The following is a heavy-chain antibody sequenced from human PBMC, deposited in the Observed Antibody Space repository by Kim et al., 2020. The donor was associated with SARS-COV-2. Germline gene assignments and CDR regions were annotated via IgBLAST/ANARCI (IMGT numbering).Heavy chain of an antibody. Sequence: GGSLRLSCAASGFTFNSYAINWVRQAPGKGLEWVSGIRGSGDATYYADSVKGRFTLSRDNSKNTLYLQMNSLRAEDTAVYYCAKARSIAVSGTFDYWGQGTLVTVSS. CDR2: IRGSGDAT. J-gene: IGHJ4*02. D-gene: IGHD6-19*01. CDR3: AKARSIAVSGTFDY. V-gene: IGHV3-23*01. CDR1: GFTFNSYA.